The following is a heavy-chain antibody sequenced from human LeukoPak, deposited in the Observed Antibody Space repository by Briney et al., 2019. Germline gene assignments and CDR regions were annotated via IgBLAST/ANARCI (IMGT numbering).Heavy chain of an antibody. J-gene: IGHJ4*02. Sequence: SVTLSLTCTVSGGSISSYYWSWIRQPPGKGLEWIGYIYYSGSTNYNPSLKSRVTISVDTSKNQFSLKLSSVTAADTAVYYCARVSSGFVVAATGWFDYWGQGTLVTVSS. D-gene: IGHD2-15*01. CDR3: ARVSSGFVVAATGWFDY. CDR1: GGSISSYY. CDR2: IYYSGST. V-gene: IGHV4-59*01.